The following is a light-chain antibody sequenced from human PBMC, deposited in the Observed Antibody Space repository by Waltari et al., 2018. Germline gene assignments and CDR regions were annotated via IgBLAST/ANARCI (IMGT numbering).Light chain of an antibody. CDR2: DVT. CDR1: SSYVGRYNY. CDR3: ASYNPGSTLV. J-gene: IGLJ3*02. V-gene: IGLV2-14*01. Sequence: QSALTQPAPVSGSPGQSITISCTRSSSYVGRYNYVSWYQQFPDRAPKLIIYDVTNRPSGVSNRFSGSKSANTASLTISGLQPEDEAEYYCASYNPGSTLVFGGGTKLTVL.